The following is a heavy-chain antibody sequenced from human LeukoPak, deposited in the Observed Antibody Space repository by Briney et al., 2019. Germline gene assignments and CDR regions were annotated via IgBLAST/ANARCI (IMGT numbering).Heavy chain of an antibody. V-gene: IGHV3-23*01. Sequence: GGSLRLSCAVSGFTFSINAMSWVRQAPGKGLEWVSMIHGGGGSAYYADSVKGRFTISRDDSKNTLFLQMNSLRAEDTAVYYCARLRGTTMTLYSFDYWGQGTLVTVSS. CDR3: ARLRGTTMTLYSFDY. D-gene: IGHD3-10*01. J-gene: IGHJ4*02. CDR1: GFTFSINA. CDR2: IHGGGGSA.